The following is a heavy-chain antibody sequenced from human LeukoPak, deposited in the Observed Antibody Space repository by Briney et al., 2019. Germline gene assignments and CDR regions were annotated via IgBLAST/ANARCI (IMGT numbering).Heavy chain of an antibody. V-gene: IGHV3-48*03. CDR2: ISSSGSTI. J-gene: IGHJ3*02. D-gene: IGHD2-15*01. Sequence: PGGSLRLSCAASGFTFSSYEMNWVRQAPGKGLEWVSYISSSGSTIYYADSVKGRFTISRDNAKNSLYLQMNSLRAEDTAVYYCAKDAGSSPFDIWGQGTMVTVSS. CDR3: AKDAGSSPFDI. CDR1: GFTFSSYE.